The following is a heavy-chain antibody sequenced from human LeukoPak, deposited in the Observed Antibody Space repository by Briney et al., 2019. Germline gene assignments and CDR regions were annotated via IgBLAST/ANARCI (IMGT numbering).Heavy chain of an antibody. D-gene: IGHD1-14*01. V-gene: IGHV3-11*03. CDR2: ISSSSSYT. CDR3: ARPNRGALFDY. CDR1: GFTFSDYY. Sequence: PGGSLRLSCAASGFTFSDYYMSWIRQAPGKGLEWVSYISSSSSYTNYADSVKGRFTISRDNAKNSLYLQMNSLRAEDTAVYYCARPNRGALFDYWGQGTLVTVSS. J-gene: IGHJ4*02.